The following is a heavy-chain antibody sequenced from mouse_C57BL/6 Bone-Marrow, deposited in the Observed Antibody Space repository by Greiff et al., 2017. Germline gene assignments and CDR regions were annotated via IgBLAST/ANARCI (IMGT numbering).Heavy chain of an antibody. CDR1: GFTFSSYA. CDR2: ISDGGSYT. CDR3: ARENYASYWYFDV. V-gene: IGHV5-4*01. J-gene: IGHJ1*03. D-gene: IGHD6-1*01. Sequence: EVKLVESGGGLVKPGGSLKLSCAASGFTFSSYAMSWVRQTPEKRLEWVATISDGGSYTYYPDNVKGRFTISRDNAKNNLYLQMSHLKSEDTAMYYCARENYASYWYFDVWGTGTTVTVSS.